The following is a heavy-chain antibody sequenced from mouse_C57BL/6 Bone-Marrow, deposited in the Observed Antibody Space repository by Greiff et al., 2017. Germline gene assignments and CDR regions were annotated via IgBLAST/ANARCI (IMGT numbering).Heavy chain of an antibody. CDR3: ARGFAY. J-gene: IGHJ3*01. CDR2: ISYDGSN. CDR1: GYSITSGYY. V-gene: IGHV3-6*01. Sequence: EVKLMESGPGLVKPSQSLSLTCSVTGYSITSGYYWNWIRQFPGNKLEWMGYISYDGSNNYNPSLKNRISITRDTSNNQFFLKLNSVTTEDTSTYDCARGFAYWGQGTLVTVSA.